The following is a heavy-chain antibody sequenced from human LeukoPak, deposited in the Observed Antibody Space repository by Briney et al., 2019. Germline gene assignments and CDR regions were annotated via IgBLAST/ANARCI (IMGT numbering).Heavy chain of an antibody. V-gene: IGHV1-8*03. CDR2: MNPNRGNT. D-gene: IGHD4-17*01. CDR1: GYTFTSYD. J-gene: IGHJ4*02. Sequence: VASVQVSCKASGYTFTSYDIHGVGQAAGQERDWMGWMNPNRGNTGYAQKFQGRVNINRNTSISTAYMELNSLGSEDTAVYYCARGRTTVTIDYWGQGTLVTVSS. CDR3: ARGRTTVTIDY.